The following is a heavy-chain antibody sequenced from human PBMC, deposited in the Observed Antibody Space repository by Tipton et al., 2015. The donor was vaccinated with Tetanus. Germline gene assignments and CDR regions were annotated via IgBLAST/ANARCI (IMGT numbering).Heavy chain of an antibody. D-gene: IGHD5-12*01. J-gene: IGHJ4*02. CDR3: ARANNDYPKKGPFDY. V-gene: IGHV4-61*08. CDR2: VYHSGDT. CDR1: GGSLRSGDYQ. Sequence: TLSLTCSVSGGSLRSGDYQWNWIRQPPGKEPEWVGYVYHSGDTNYHPSLKSRLAISADTSKNQFSLNLRSVITADTAVYYCARANNDYPKKGPFDYWGQGILVIVSS.